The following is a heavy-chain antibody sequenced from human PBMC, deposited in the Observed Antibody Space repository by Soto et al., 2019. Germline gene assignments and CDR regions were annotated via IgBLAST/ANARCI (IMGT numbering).Heavy chain of an antibody. V-gene: IGHV4-59*08. D-gene: IGHD6-19*01. CDR3: ATYTSDGGGRGY. Sequence: QVQLQESGPGLVKPSETLSLTCTVSGASISRDHWNWIRQPPGKGLEWIGEYSGSTNYNPPLKSRVTISVDTSKNQFSLKLSSVTAADTAVYFCATYTSDGGGRGYWGQGTLVTVSS. CDR2: EYSGST. J-gene: IGHJ4*02. CDR1: GASISRDH.